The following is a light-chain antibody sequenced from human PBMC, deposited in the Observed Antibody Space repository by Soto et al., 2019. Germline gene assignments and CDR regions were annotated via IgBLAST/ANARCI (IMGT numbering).Light chain of an antibody. CDR1: QTITNSY. J-gene: IGKJ5*01. V-gene: IGKV3-20*01. Sequence: EIVLTQSPGTLSLSPGERATLSCRASQTITNSYLAWYQQKPGQAPRLLIYGASSGSTGIPDRFSGSGSATDFTLTISRLEPEDFAVYYCHQYGSSPITFGQGTRLEIK. CDR2: GAS. CDR3: HQYGSSPIT.